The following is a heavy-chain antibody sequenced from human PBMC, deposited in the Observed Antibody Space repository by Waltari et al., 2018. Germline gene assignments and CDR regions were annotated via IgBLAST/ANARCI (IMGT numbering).Heavy chain of an antibody. CDR2: IKQDGSEK. CDR1: GFPFSSYW. D-gene: IGHD6-6*01. J-gene: IGHJ5*02. Sequence: EVQLVESGGGLVQPGGSLRLSCAASGFPFSSYWMSWVRPAPGKGLEWVANIKQDGSEKYYVDSVKGRFTISRDNAKNSLYLQMNSLRAEDTAVYYCARERGGGDSSSYLFDPWGQGTLVTVSS. CDR3: ARERGGGDSSSYLFDP. V-gene: IGHV3-7*01.